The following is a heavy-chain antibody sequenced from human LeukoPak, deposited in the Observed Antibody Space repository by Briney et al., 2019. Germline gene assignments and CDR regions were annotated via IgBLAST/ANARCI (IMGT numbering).Heavy chain of an antibody. D-gene: IGHD3/OR15-3a*01. CDR3: ARRMRGLGGGFDI. V-gene: IGHV1-69*06. CDR2: ISPMFDTT. Sequence: ASVKVSCKVSGYTLTELSMHWVRQAPGEGLEWMGGISPMFDTTRYAQNFQGRFTVTADKDTSTVYMDLSSLRSDDTAFYYCARRMRGLGGGFDIWGQGTLVTVSS. J-gene: IGHJ3*02. CDR1: GYTLTELS.